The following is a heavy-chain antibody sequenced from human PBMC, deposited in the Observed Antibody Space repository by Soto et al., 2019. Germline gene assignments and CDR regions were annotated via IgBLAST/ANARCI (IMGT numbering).Heavy chain of an antibody. CDR3: ARGFFAGDSYGYDY. D-gene: IGHD5-18*01. CDR2: IYNSGNT. Sequence: QVQLQESGPGLVKPSETLSLTCTVSGGSISSYFWTWIRQPPGKGLEWIGYIYNSGNTNYNPSLKSRVTISVDTSKNQFSLKLSSMAAADTAVYYCARGFFAGDSYGYDYWGQGTLVTVSS. V-gene: IGHV4-59*01. CDR1: GGSISSYF. J-gene: IGHJ4*02.